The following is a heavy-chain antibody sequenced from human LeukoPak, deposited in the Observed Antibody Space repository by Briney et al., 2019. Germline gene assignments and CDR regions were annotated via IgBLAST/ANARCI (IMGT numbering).Heavy chain of an antibody. CDR2: IKQDGSEK. J-gene: IGHJ4*02. D-gene: IGHD4-17*01. CDR1: GFTFSSYW. CDR3: ARDLRYGDYDGEFYFDY. V-gene: IGHV3-7*01. Sequence: GGSLRLSCAASGFTFSSYWMSWVRQAPGKGLEWVANIKQDGSEKYYVDSVKGRFTISRDNAKNSLYLQMNSLRAEDTAVYYCARDLRYGDYDGEFYFDYWGQGTLVTVSS.